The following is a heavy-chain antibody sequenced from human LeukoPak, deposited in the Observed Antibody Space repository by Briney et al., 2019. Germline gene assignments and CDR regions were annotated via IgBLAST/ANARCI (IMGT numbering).Heavy chain of an antibody. CDR1: GYTFTRYG. CDR3: ARDSWPYYYDSSGYYPGVGWFDP. D-gene: IGHD3-22*01. CDR2: ISSYKGKT. Sequence: ASVKLSCKPSGYTFTRYGISWVRRAPGQGLEGRGWISSYKGKTNYAQKLQGRVTMTTDKSTSTAYMELRSMRSYDTAVYYCARDSWPYYYDSSGYYPGVGWFDPWGQGTLVTVSS. J-gene: IGHJ5*02. V-gene: IGHV1-18*01.